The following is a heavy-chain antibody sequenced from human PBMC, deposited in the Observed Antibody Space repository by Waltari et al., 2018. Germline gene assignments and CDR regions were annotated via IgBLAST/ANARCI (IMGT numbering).Heavy chain of an antibody. V-gene: IGHV3-21*01. D-gene: IGHD1-26*01. J-gene: IGHJ4*02. CDR2: ISSSSSYI. CDR3: ARSQSGSYSHFDY. Sequence: EVQLVESGGGLVKPGGSLRLSCAASGFTFSSYSMTWVRQAPGKGLEWVSSISSSSSYIYYADSVKGRFTISRDNAKNSLYLQMNSLRAEDTAVYYCARSQSGSYSHFDYWGQGTLVTVSS. CDR1: GFTFSSYS.